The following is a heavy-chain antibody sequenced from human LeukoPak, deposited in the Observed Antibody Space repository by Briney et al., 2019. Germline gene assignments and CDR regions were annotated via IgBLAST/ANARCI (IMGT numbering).Heavy chain of an antibody. CDR2: IYHSGST. CDR1: GGSISSSNW. CDR3: AGGGAAARTIDY. Sequence: PSETLSLTCAVSGGSISSSNWWSWVRQPPGKGLEWIGEIYHSGSTNYNPSLKSRVTLSVDKSKNQFSLKLSSVTAADTAVYYCAGGGAAARTIDYWGQGTLVTVSS. J-gene: IGHJ4*02. V-gene: IGHV4-4*02. D-gene: IGHD6-13*01.